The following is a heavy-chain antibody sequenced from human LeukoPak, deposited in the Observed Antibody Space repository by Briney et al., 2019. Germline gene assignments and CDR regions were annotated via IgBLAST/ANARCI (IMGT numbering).Heavy chain of an antibody. V-gene: IGHV4-34*01. CDR1: GGSISSYY. D-gene: IGHD4-17*01. CDR3: ARRDRMTTVTSTRSYYFDY. Sequence: SETLSLTCTVSGGSISSYYWSWIRQPPGKGLEWIGEINHSGSTNYNPSLKSRVTISVDTSKNQFSLKLSSVTAADTAVYYCARRDRMTTVTSTRSYYFDYWGQGTLVTVSS. CDR2: INHSGST. J-gene: IGHJ4*02.